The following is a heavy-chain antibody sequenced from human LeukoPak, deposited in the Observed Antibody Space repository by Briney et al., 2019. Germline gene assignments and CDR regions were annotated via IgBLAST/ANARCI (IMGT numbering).Heavy chain of an antibody. V-gene: IGHV1-2*02. CDR3: ASIPGIAVAAGY. D-gene: IGHD6-19*01. CDR2: INLNSGGT. CDR1: GYTFTGYY. Sequence: ASVKVSCKASGYTFTGYYMHWVRQAPGQGLEWMGWINLNSGGTSYAQKFQGRVTMTRDTSISTAYMELSRLRSDDTAVYYCASIPGIAVAAGYWGQGTLVTVSS. J-gene: IGHJ4*02.